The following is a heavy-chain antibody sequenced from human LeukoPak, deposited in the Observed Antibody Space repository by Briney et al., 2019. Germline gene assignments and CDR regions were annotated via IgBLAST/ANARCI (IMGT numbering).Heavy chain of an antibody. V-gene: IGHV1-8*01. D-gene: IGHD6-19*01. CDR3: ARDSSGWYHWFDP. CDR2: MNPNSGNT. Sequence: ASVKVSCKTSGYTFTSYDIHWVRQATGQGLEWMGWMNPNSGNTGYAQKFQGRVTMTRNTSISTAYMELSSLRSEDTAVYYCARDSSGWYHWFDPWGQGTLVTVSP. CDR1: GYTFTSYD. J-gene: IGHJ5*02.